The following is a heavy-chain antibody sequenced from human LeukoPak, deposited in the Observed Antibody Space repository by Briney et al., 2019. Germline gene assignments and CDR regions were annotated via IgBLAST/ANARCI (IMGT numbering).Heavy chain of an antibody. CDR2: IYSGCNT. CDR3: ASSREATSNWFVY. CDR1: GFTVSSSY. Sequence: PGGSLRLSCAASGFTVSSSYMTWVRQAPGKGLEWVSIIYSGCNTYYADSVQGRFTISRDNSKNTLYLQMNSLRAEGTAVYHCASSREATSNWFVYWGQGTLVTVSS. D-gene: IGHD2-2*01. J-gene: IGHJ5*01. V-gene: IGHV3-66*01.